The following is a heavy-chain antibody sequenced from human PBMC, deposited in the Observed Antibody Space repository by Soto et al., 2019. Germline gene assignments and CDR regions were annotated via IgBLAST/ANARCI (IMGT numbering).Heavy chain of an antibody. CDR2: INPTGGST. Sequence: QVQLVQSGAEVKKPGASVRVSCKASGYSFSSHYMHWVKQAPGQGLEWLGIINPTGGSTTYAQKFQSTVTLTADTDTKTVYMELRSLRSADTARYYCGRERKFDFWRKALDVWGQGTTVIVSS. V-gene: IGHV1-46*01. CDR3: GRERKFDFWRKALDV. J-gene: IGHJ6*02. D-gene: IGHD3-3*01. CDR1: GYSFSSHY.